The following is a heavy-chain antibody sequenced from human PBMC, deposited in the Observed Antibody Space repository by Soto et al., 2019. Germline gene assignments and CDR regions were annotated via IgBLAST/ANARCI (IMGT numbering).Heavy chain of an antibody. CDR2: INHSGST. CDR1: GGSCSGYY. V-gene: IGHV4-34*01. CDR3: ARGLKPGIAAYHD. D-gene: IGHD6-13*01. Sequence: SETLSLTCAGYGGSCSGYYWSWIRQPPGKGLEWIGEINHSGSTNYNPSLKGRFTISRDNAKNSLYLQMNSLRVEDTAVYYCARGLKPGIAAYHDWGQGTLVTVSS. J-gene: IGHJ4*02.